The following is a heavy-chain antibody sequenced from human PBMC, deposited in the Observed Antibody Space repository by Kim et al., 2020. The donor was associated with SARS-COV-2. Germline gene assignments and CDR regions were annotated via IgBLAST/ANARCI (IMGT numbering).Heavy chain of an antibody. CDR3: ARDSGVGATGYYYGMDV. J-gene: IGHJ6*02. V-gene: IGHV3-11*04. Sequence: VKGRFTISRDNAKNSLYLQMNSLRAEDTAVYYCARDSGVGATGYYYGMDVWGQGTTVTVSS. D-gene: IGHD1-26*01.